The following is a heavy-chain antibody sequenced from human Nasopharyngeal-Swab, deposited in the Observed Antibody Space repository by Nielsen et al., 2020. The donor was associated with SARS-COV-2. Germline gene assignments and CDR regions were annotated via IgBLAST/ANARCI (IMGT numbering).Heavy chain of an antibody. J-gene: IGHJ4*02. CDR1: GYTFTTHA. V-gene: IGHV7-4-1*01. CDR3: ARPSPYGDYSFDY. CDR2: INTNTGSP. D-gene: IGHD4-17*01. Sequence: ASLKASCKASGYTFTTHAMNWVRQAPGQGLEWMGWINTNTGSPRYAQGFTGGFVFSLDTSVSTAYLQIRSLKPEDTAVYFCARPSPYGDYSFDYWGQGTLVTVSS.